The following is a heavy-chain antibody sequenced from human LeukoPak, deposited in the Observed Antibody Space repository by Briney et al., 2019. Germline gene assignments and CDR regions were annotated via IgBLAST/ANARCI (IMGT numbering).Heavy chain of an antibody. CDR2: ISGSGGST. Sequence: PGGSLRLSCAASGLIFSSHAMSWVRQAPGKGIEWVSSISGSGGSTYYAGSVTGRFTISRDNSKNTLYLQMNSLRAEDTALYFCAKDVPFCTSTDCYRWFDPWGQGTLVTVSS. V-gene: IGHV3-23*01. D-gene: IGHD2-2*01. J-gene: IGHJ5*02. CDR1: GLIFSSHA. CDR3: AKDVPFCTSTDCYRWFDP.